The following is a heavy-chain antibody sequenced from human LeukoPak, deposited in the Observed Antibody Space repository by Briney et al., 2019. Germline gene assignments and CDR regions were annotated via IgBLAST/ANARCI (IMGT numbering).Heavy chain of an antibody. CDR2: ISGYNANA. Sequence: ASVKVSCKASGYSFTNYGITWIREAPGQGPAWLGWISGYNANAHYAQNVQGRVTLTTDTSTNTAYMELRGLTSDDTATYYCARVGRGCSSIRCYWEDWFDPWGQGTLVIVSS. V-gene: IGHV1-18*01. D-gene: IGHD2-2*01. J-gene: IGHJ5*02. CDR1: GYSFTNYG. CDR3: ARVGRGCSSIRCYWEDWFDP.